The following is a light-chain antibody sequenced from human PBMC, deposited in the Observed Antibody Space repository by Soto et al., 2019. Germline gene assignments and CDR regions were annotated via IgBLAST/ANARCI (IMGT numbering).Light chain of an antibody. Sequence: DIQMTQSPSFVSASVGDRVTITCRASQGISSWLVWYQQKPGKAPSLLIYAASTLRGGVPSRFSGSGAGTDLTLTITRLQPEDLAPYYCLQANSFPLTFGGGTKVEIK. V-gene: IGKV1-12*01. CDR3: LQANSFPLT. J-gene: IGKJ4*01. CDR1: QGISSW. CDR2: AAS.